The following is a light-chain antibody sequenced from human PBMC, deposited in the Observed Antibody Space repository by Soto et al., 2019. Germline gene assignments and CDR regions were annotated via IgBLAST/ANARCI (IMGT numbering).Light chain of an antibody. V-gene: IGKV1-39*01. CDR3: QQSDSLRT. CDR2: AAS. J-gene: IGKJ1*01. CDR1: QSISRY. Sequence: DIQMTQSPSSLSASVGDRVTITCRASQSISRYLNWYQQKPGKAPKLLIYAASSLQSGVPSRFSGSGSGTDFTRTISSLQPEDFATYYCQQSDSLRTFGQGTKVEVK.